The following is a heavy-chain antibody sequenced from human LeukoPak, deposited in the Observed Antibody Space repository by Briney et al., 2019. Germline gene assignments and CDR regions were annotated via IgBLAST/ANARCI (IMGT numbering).Heavy chain of an antibody. D-gene: IGHD6-19*01. CDR2: ISSSSSYI. Sequence: GGSLRLSCAASGFTFSSYSMNWVRQAPGKGLEWVSSISSSSSYIYYADSVKGRFTISRDNSKNTLYLQMNSLRAEDTAVYYCAKEALSSGWYPDYWGQGTLVTVSS. J-gene: IGHJ4*02. CDR3: AKEALSSGWYPDY. CDR1: GFTFSSYS. V-gene: IGHV3-21*01.